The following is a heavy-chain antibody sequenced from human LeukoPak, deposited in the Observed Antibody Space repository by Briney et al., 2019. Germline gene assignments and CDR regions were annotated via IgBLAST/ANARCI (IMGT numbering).Heavy chain of an antibody. D-gene: IGHD2-2*02. J-gene: IGHJ4*02. V-gene: IGHV1-8*01. CDR1: GYTFTSYD. CDR3: ATLVLRFPGPIY. Sequence: ASVKVSCKASGYTFTSYDINWVRQATGQGLEWMGWVNPNSGHTGFAQKFQGRVSMTTNTSISTAYMEVRSLKSEDTAVYYCATLVLRFPGPIYWGQGTLVTVSS. CDR2: VNPNSGHT.